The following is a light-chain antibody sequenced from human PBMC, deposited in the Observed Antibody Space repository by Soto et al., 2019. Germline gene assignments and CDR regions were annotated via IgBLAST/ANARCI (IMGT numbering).Light chain of an antibody. CDR2: GVT. J-gene: IGLJ1*01. CDR3: TSYTSSSTHV. V-gene: IGLV2-14*01. Sequence: QSALAQPASVSGSPGQSITISCTGTSSDIGGYDYVSWYQHHPGKAPKFIIYGVTNRPSGVSYRFSGSKSANTASLTISGLQAEDEADYYCTSYTSSSTHVFGTGTKVTVL. CDR1: SSDIGGYDY.